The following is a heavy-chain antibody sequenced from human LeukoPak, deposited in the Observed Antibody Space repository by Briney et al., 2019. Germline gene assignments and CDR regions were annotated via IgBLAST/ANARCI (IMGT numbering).Heavy chain of an antibody. J-gene: IGHJ4*02. CDR2: INHSGST. Sequence: SETLSLTCAVYGGSFSGYYWSWIRQPPGKGLEWIGEINHSGSTNYNPSLKSRVTISVDTSKNQFSLKLSSVTAADTAVYYCARLGLEVPAAMAFDYWGQGTLVTVSS. CDR3: ARLGLEVPAAMAFDY. CDR1: GGSFSGYY. D-gene: IGHD2-2*01. V-gene: IGHV4-34*01.